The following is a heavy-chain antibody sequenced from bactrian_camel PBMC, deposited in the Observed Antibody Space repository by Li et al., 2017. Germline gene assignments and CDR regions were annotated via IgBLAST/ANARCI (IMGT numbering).Heavy chain of an antibody. V-gene: IGHV3S63*01. D-gene: IGHD1*01. J-gene: IGHJ4*01. Sequence: VQLVESGGGSVQAGGSLKLTCAGSAYILEQCGMGWFRQAPGKEREGVAAIFTGGGNTYYADSVKGRFTISQDNAKNTVYLQMNSLKPEDTAMYYCAAVTNNGSPFLGQGTQVTVS. CDR1: AYILEQCG. CDR2: IFTGGGNT.